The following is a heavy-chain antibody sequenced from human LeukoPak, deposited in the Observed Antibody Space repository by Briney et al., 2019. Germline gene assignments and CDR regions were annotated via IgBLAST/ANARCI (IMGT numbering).Heavy chain of an antibody. CDR2: INPNSGGT. Sequence: ASVKVSCKASGYTFTSYYMHWVRQAPGQGLEWMGRINPNSGGTNYAQKFQGRVTMTRDTSISTAYMELSRLRSDDTAVYYCAREFTIFGVVSELDYWGQGTLVTVSS. D-gene: IGHD3-3*01. J-gene: IGHJ4*02. V-gene: IGHV1-2*06. CDR3: AREFTIFGVVSELDY. CDR1: GYTFTSYY.